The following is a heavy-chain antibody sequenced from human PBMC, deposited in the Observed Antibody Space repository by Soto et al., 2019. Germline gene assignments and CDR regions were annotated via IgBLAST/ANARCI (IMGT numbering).Heavy chain of an antibody. CDR3: ARAIFAAAYAATSAFDL. J-gene: IGHJ4*02. D-gene: IGHD2-2*01. CDR1: GFTFSSHA. CDR2: VDGSGGDT. V-gene: IGHV3-23*01. Sequence: PGGSLRLSCAASGFTFSSHAMGWLRQAPGTGPEWVAFVDGSGGDTSYADSVTGRFTISRANSDNSLYLHMNRLRAEDTGRYFCARAIFAAAYAATSAFDLWRQGTLVTVSS.